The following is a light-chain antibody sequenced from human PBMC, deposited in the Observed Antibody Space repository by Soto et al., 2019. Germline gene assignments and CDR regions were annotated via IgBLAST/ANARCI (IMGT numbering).Light chain of an antibody. Sequence: ETVLTQSPGTLSLSPGERATLSCRASQSVSNSYLAWYQQKPGQAPRLLIYGASSRATGIPDRFSGSGSGTDFTLTISRLEPEDFAVYYCQQYDSSPVITFGQGTRLEIK. V-gene: IGKV3-20*01. CDR2: GAS. CDR1: QSVSNSY. CDR3: QQYDSSPVIT. J-gene: IGKJ5*01.